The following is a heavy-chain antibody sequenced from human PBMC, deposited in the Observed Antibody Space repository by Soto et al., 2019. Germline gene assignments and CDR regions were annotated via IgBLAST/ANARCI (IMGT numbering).Heavy chain of an antibody. CDR1: GGTFSSYA. D-gene: IGHD1-20*01. CDR2: IIPIFGTA. Sequence: SVKVSCKASGGTFSSYAISWVRQAPGQGLEWMGGIIPIFGTANYAQKFQGRVTITADESTSTAYMELSSLRSEDTAVYYCAREGYNWNDGADYYYYGMDVWGQGTTVTVSS. J-gene: IGHJ6*02. CDR3: AREGYNWNDGADYYYYGMDV. V-gene: IGHV1-69*13.